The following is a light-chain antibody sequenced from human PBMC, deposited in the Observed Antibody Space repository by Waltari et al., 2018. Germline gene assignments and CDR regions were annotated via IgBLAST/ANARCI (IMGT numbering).Light chain of an antibody. V-gene: IGLV1-36*01. CDR3: ASWDDSLNGWV. CDR1: SSKLGNNA. J-gene: IGLJ3*02. Sequence: QSVLTQPPSVSEAPGQRVSISCSGSSSKLGNNAVSWYRQVPGQAPNLLIFYDNLVPSVISDHFRGSKSGTLASLVISGLQSGDEAHYYCASWDDSLNGWVFGGGTKVTVL. CDR2: YDN.